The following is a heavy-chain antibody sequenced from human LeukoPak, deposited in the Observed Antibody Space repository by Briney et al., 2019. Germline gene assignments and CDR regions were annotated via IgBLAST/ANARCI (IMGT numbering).Heavy chain of an antibody. CDR1: GGSISSGDYY. Sequence: PSQTLSLTCTVSGGSISSGDYYWSWLRQPPGKGLEWIGYIYYSGSTYYNPSLKSRVTISVDTSKNQFSLKLSSVTAADTAVYYYARTGGYYYDSSGYYYGYWGQGTLVTVSS. CDR2: IYYSGST. V-gene: IGHV4-30-4*01. CDR3: ARTGGYYYDSSGYYYGY. J-gene: IGHJ4*02. D-gene: IGHD3-22*01.